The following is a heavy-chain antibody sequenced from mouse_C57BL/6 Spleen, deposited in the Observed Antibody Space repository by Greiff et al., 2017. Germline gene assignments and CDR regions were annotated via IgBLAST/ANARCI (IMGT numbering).Heavy chain of an antibody. CDR3: TTQGSGYYFDD. J-gene: IGHJ2*01. CDR2: IDPENGDT. CDR1: GFNIKDDY. Sequence: EVQLQQSGAELVRPGASVKLSCTASGFNIKDDYMHWVKQRPEQGLEWIGWIDPENGDTEYASKFQGKATITADTSSNTAYLQLSSLTSEDTAVYYCTTQGSGYYFDDWGQGTTLTVSS. V-gene: IGHV14-4*01.